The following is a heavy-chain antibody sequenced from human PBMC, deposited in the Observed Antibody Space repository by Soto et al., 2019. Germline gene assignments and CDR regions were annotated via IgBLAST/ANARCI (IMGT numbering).Heavy chain of an antibody. CDR2: IHYSGST. CDR1: GGSISSYY. V-gene: IGHV4-59*08. Sequence: QVQLQESGPGLVKPSETLALTCTVSGGSISSYYWSWIRQPPGKGLEWIGYIHYSGSTNYNPSLKRRVTISEDMSKNRFSLRLSSVTAANTAVYYCARHRGGYRDYGNWFDPWGQGTLVMVSS. J-gene: IGHJ5*02. D-gene: IGHD4-17*01. CDR3: ARHRGGYRDYGNWFDP.